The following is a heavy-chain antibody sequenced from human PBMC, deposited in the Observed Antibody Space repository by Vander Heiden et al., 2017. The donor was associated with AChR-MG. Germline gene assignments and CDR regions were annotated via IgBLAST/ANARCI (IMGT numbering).Heavy chain of an antibody. CDR1: GFTFSSSA. J-gene: IGHJ4*02. Sequence: EVQLLESGGGLVQPGGSLRLSCAGYGFTFSSSAVNWVRQAPGKGLEWVSGISGSGGGTYYADSMKGRFTISRDNSKNTLYLQMNSLRAEDTAVYYCAQARGTSTWYGWSNFDYWGQGTLVTVSS. CDR2: ISGSGGGT. CDR3: AQARGTSTWYGWSNFDY. V-gene: IGHV3-23*01. D-gene: IGHD6-13*01.